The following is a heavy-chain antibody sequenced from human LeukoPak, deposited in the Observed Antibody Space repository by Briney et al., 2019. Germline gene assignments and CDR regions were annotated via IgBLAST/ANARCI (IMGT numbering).Heavy chain of an antibody. CDR3: ARGIRLQRGEDYFDY. Sequence: PGGSLRLSCAASGFTFDDYAMHWVRQAPGKGLEWVSGISWNSGSIGYADSVKGRFTISRDNAKNSLYLQMNSLRAEDTAVYYCARGIRLQRGEDYFDYWGQGTLVTVSS. CDR2: ISWNSGSI. CDR1: GFTFDDYA. J-gene: IGHJ4*02. D-gene: IGHD5-24*01. V-gene: IGHV3-9*01.